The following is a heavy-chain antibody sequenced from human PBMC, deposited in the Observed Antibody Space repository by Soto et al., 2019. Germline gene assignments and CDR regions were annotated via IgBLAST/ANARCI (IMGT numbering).Heavy chain of an antibody. Sequence: ASVKVSCKASGGTFSSYAISWVRQAPGQGLEWMGGVIPIFGTANYAQKFQGRVTITADETTSTAYMELSSLRSEDTAVYSCARAHCSSTSCYDAWDIWGQGTMVTVSS. D-gene: IGHD2-2*01. CDR2: VIPIFGTA. V-gene: IGHV1-69*13. CDR3: ARAHCSSTSCYDAWDI. CDR1: GGTFSSYA. J-gene: IGHJ3*02.